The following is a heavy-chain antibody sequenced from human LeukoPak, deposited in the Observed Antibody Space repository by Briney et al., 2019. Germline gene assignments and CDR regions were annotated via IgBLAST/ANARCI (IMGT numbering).Heavy chain of an antibody. V-gene: IGHV4-34*01. Sequence: PSETLSLTCAVYGGSFSGYYWSWIRQPPGKGLEWIGEINHSGSTNYNPSLKSRVTISVDTSKNQFSLKLSSVTAADTAVYYCARSVVQQPESYYYYGMDVWGQGTTVTVSS. CDR1: GGSFSGYY. CDR3: ARSVVQQPESYYYYGMDV. J-gene: IGHJ6*02. CDR2: INHSGST. D-gene: IGHD6-13*01.